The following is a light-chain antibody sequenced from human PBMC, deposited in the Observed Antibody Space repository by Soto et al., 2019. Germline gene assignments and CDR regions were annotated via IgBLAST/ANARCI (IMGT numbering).Light chain of an antibody. CDR2: DLS. Sequence: EIVLTQSPATLSLSPGDRATVSCRASQSVDWHVARYQHKSGKAPRLLISDLSTSATSIPDRVSVSGSGTDFTLSTSSLQPEDFAVYYYQPRSNWPPIAFGPGTKVYMK. CDR1: QSVDWH. CDR3: QPRSNWPPIA. J-gene: IGKJ3*01. V-gene: IGKV3-11*01.